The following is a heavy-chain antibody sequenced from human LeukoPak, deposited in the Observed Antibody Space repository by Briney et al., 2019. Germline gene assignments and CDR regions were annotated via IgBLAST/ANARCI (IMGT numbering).Heavy chain of an antibody. CDR3: ARDRSYAFDI. CDR1: GFTFSSYW. V-gene: IGHV3-7*01. CDR2: IKQDGSEK. J-gene: IGHJ3*02. Sequence: QPGGSLRLSCAASGFTFSSYWMSWVRQAPGKGLEWLANIKQDGSEKNYVDSVKGRFTISRDNAKKSLYLQMNSLRVEDTAVYYCARDRSYAFDIWGQGTMVTVSS. D-gene: IGHD1-26*01.